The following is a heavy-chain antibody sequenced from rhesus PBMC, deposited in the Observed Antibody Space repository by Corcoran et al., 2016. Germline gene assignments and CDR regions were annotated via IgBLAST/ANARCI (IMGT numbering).Heavy chain of an antibody. CDR2: INSGGGST. V-gene: IGHV3S5*01. Sequence: EVQLVETGGGLVQPGGSLKLSCAASGFPFSSYGMGWVRQAPGQGLEWVSAINSGGGSTYYADSVKGRFTISRDNSKNPLSLQMNSLRAEDTAVYYCAKSGYSPYYYGLDSWGQGVVVTVSS. CDR1: GFPFSSYG. J-gene: IGHJ6*01. CDR3: AKSGYSPYYYGLDS. D-gene: IGHD5-42*01.